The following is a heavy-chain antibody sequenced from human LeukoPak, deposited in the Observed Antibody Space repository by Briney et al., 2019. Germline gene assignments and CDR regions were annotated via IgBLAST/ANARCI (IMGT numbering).Heavy chain of an antibody. J-gene: IGHJ6*02. V-gene: IGHV4-59*06. CDR3: ASSSSSWFDYYYYYGMDV. D-gene: IGHD6-13*01. Sequence: SETLSLTCTVSGGSISSYYWSWIRQPPGKGLEWIGYIYYSGSTYYNPSLKSRVTISVDTSKNQFSLKLSSVTAADTAVYYCASSSSSWFDYYYYYGMDVWGQGTTVTVSS. CDR1: GGSISSYY. CDR2: IYYSGST.